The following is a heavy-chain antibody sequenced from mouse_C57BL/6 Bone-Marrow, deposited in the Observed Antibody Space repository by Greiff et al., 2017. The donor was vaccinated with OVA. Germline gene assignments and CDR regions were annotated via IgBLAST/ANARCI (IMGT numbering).Heavy chain of an antibody. CDR2: IRHKANNHAT. CDR3: TRGLYYYGWFAY. V-gene: IGHV6-6*01. Sequence: EVMLVESGGGLVQPGGSMKLSCAASGFTFSDAWMDWVRQSPEKGLEWVAEIRHKANNHATYYAESVKGRFTISRDDSKSSVYLQMNSLRAEDTGIYYCTRGLYYYGWFAYWGQGTLVTVSA. CDR1: GFTFSDAW. J-gene: IGHJ3*01. D-gene: IGHD1-1*01.